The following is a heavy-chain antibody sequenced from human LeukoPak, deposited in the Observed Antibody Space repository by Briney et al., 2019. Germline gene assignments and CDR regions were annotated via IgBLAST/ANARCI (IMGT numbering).Heavy chain of an antibody. CDR3: VRERRLYGDDVGAFDY. V-gene: IGHV3-74*01. CDR1: GLTFNRYS. D-gene: IGHD4-17*01. J-gene: IGHJ4*02. CDR2: ISTAGTST. Sequence: GSLRLSCAASGLTFNRYSMHWVRQAPGPGLVWVSRISTAGTSTSYADSVRGRFTMSRDNAKSTLYLQMNGLKDDDTAVYYCVRERRLYGDDVGAFDYWGQGTLVTVSS.